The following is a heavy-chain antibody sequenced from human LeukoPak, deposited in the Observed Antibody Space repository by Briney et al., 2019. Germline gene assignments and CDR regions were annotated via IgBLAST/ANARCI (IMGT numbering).Heavy chain of an antibody. CDR2: ISYDGSNK. CDR3: ATSPIP. Sequence: GGSLRLSCAASGFTFSSYGMHWVRQAPGKGLEWVAVISYDGSNKYYADSVKGRFTISRDNSKNTLYVQMNSLRAEDTAVYYCATSPIPWGQGTLVTVSS. J-gene: IGHJ5*02. CDR1: GFTFSSYG. V-gene: IGHV3-30*03.